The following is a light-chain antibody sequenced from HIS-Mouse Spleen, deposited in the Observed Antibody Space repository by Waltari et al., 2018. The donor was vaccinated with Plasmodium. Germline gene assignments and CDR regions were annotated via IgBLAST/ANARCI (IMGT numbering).Light chain of an antibody. CDR1: QSISNY. CDR3: QQSYSTWT. CDR2: AAS. Sequence: DIQMTQSPSSLSASVGDRVPITCRASQSISNYLNWYQQKPGKAPKFLIYAASTLQSGVPSRFSGSGSGTDFILTISSLQPEDFATYYCQQSYSTWTFGQGTKVEIK. J-gene: IGKJ1*01. V-gene: IGKV1-39*01.